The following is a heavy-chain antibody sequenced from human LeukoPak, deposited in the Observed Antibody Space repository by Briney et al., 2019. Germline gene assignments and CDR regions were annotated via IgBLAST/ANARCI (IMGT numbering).Heavy chain of an antibody. CDR1: GCTFTGYY. CDR3: ARVKYYYDSSGYYFIDY. CDR2: INHNSGGT. D-gene: IGHD3-22*01. V-gene: IGHV1-2*06. Sequence: GASVKVSCKAAGCTFTGYYMHWVRQAPGQGLEWMGRINHNSGGTNYAQKFQGRVTMTRDTSISTAYMELSRLRSDDTAVYYCARVKYYYDSSGYYFIDYWGQGTLVTVSS. J-gene: IGHJ4*02.